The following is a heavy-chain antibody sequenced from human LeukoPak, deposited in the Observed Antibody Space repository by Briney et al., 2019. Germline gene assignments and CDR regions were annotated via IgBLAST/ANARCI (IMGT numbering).Heavy chain of an antibody. J-gene: IGHJ5*02. CDR3: ALGRHYDFWSGSAYNWFDP. D-gene: IGHD3-3*01. CDR1: GGTFSSYA. V-gene: IGHV1-69*13. Sequence: SVKVSCKASGGTFSSYAISWVRQAPGQGLEWMGGIIPIFGTANYAQKFQGRVTITADESTSTAYMELSSLRSEDTAVYYCALGRHYDFWSGSAYNWFDPWGQGTLVTVSS. CDR2: IIPIFGTA.